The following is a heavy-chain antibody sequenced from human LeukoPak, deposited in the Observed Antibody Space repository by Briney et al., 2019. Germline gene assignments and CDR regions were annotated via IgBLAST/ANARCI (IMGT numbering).Heavy chain of an antibody. J-gene: IGHJ4*02. V-gene: IGHV4-59*01. CDR3: ARRQLGDGYIDY. CDR1: GGSISSYY. Sequence: PSETLSLTCTVSGGSISSYYWSWIRQPPGKGLEWIGYIYYSGSTNYNPSLKSRVTISVDTSKNQFSLKLSSVTAADTAVYYCARRQLGDGYIDYWGQGTLVTVSS. CDR2: IYYSGST. D-gene: IGHD6-6*01.